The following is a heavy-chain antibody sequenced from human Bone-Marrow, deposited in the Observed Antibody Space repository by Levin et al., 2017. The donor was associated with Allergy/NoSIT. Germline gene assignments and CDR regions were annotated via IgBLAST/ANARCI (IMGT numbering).Heavy chain of an antibody. CDR2: ISGSGYSK. Sequence: GGSLRLSCVGSGFTFSNHAMSWVRLAPGKGLEWVSAISGSGYSKYYAVSVKGRFTISRDSTNNMLFLQMNSLRVEYTAVYYCARRSSLTDSGYNSIPSLFMDSWGQGTVVSVSS. CDR3: ARRSSLTDSGYNSIPSLFMDS. J-gene: IGHJ4*02. V-gene: IGHV3-23*01. D-gene: IGHD3-3*01. CDR1: GFTFSNHA.